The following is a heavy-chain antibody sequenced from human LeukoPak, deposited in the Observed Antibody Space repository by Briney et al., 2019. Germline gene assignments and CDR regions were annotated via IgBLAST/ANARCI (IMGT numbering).Heavy chain of an antibody. V-gene: IGHV4-39*02. D-gene: IGHD1-26*01. J-gene: IGHJ4*02. CDR3: ARGGSYYGYFDY. CDR2: IYYTGST. CDR1: SGTISSSSYF. Sequence: PSETLSLTCTVSSGTISSSSYFWGWIRQPPGNGLEWIGNIYYTGSTHYNPSLKSRLTISVDTSKNHFSLKLSSVTAADTAVYYCARGGSYYGYFDYWGQGTLVTVSS.